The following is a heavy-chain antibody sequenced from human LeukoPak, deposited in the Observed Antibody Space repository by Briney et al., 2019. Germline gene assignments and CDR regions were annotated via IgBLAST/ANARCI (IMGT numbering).Heavy chain of an antibody. CDR3: ARGRQMVRGVIITPHWFDP. CDR2: IYYSGST. D-gene: IGHD3-10*01. V-gene: IGHV4-39*01. CDR1: GGSISSSYYY. J-gene: IGHJ5*02. Sequence: PSETLSLTCTVSGGSISSSYYYWGWIRQPPGKGLEWIGSIYYSGSTDYNPSLKSRVTISVDTSKNQFSLKLSSVTAADTAVYYCARGRQMVRGVIITPHWFDPWGQGTLVTVSS.